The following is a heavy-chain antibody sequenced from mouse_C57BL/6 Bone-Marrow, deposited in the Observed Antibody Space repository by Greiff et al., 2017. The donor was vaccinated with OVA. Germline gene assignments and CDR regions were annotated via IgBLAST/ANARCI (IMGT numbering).Heavy chain of an antibody. J-gene: IGHJ3*01. Sequence: VQLQQSGPELVKPGASVKTSCKASGYAFSSSWMNWVKQRPGKGLEWIGRIYPGDGDTNYNGKFKGKATLTADKSSSTAYMQLSSLTSEDSAVYFCAVVAKAYWGQGTLVTVSA. D-gene: IGHD1-1*01. CDR1: GYAFSSSW. CDR2: IYPGDGDT. V-gene: IGHV1-82*01. CDR3: AVVAKAY.